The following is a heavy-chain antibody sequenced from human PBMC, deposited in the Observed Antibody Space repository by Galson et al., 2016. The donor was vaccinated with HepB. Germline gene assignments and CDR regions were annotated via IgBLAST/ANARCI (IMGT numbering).Heavy chain of an antibody. J-gene: IGHJ4*02. Sequence: SVKVSCKASGYTFTNYGITWVRQAPGQGLEWMGWISPYNGDTNFAQKFQGRVTMTTDTSTSTVYMELRSRRYDTTAVYFCERVGPLGSYDYWGQGTLVTDSS. V-gene: IGHV1-18*01. CDR2: ISPYNGDT. D-gene: IGHD7-27*01. CDR1: GYTFTNYG. CDR3: ERVGPLGSYDY.